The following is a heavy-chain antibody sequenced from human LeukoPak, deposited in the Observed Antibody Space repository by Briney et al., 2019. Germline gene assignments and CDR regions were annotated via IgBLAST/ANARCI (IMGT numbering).Heavy chain of an antibody. Sequence: GRSLRLSFAASGFTVSSYWIHWVRQAPGKGLVWVSLISRDWTTSFAASVHGRFTISQDNARNTLYLKMNSLADEDTAVYYCARDAGQASPFDYWGPGTLVTVSS. CDR1: GFTVSSYW. V-gene: IGHV3-74*01. CDR3: ARDAGQASPFDY. CDR2: ISRDWTT. J-gene: IGHJ4*02.